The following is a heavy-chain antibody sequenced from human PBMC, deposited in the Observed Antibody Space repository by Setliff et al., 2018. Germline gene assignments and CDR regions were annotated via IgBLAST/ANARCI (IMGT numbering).Heavy chain of an antibody. CDR1: GDSFNNYA. Sequence: SVKVSCKASGDSFNNYAISWVRQAPGQGLEWMGGIIPMFGTPAYAQKFQDRVTITTDESTSTAYMELDSLRSEDTAVYYCARSPAVLGIVYLDPWGQGTRVIVS. D-gene: IGHD2-15*01. J-gene: IGHJ5*02. V-gene: IGHV1-69*05. CDR2: IIPMFGTP. CDR3: ARSPAVLGIVYLDP.